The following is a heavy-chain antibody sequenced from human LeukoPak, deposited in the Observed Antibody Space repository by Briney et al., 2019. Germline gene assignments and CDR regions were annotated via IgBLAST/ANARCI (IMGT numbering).Heavy chain of an antibody. J-gene: IGHJ4*02. CDR1: GYTFSSHG. D-gene: IGHD5-24*01. CDR3: ARGGGEMATITLDY. Sequence: ASVKVSCKTSGYTFSSHGISWVRQAPGQGLEWMGGIIPIFGTANYAQKFQGRVTITADESTSTAYMELSSLRSEDTAVYYCARGGGEMATITLDYWGQGTLVTVSS. CDR2: IIPIFGTA. V-gene: IGHV1-69*13.